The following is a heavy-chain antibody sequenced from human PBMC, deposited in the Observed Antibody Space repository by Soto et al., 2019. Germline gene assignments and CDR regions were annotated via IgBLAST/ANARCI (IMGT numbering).Heavy chain of an antibody. Sequence: SETLSLTCTVSGGSIGTTNYYWGWIRQPPGKGLEWIGSISYTGSTYYNPSLKSRVTISVDTSKNQFSLKPSSVTAADTAVYYCARRSNDYGEYVGFDHWGQGTLVTVSS. J-gene: IGHJ4*02. CDR2: ISYTGST. D-gene: IGHD4-17*01. CDR3: ARRSNDYGEYVGFDH. V-gene: IGHV4-39*01. CDR1: GGSIGTTNYY.